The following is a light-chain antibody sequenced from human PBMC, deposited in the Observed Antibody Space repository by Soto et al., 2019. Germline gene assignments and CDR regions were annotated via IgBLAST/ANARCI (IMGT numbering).Light chain of an antibody. J-gene: IGKJ1*01. V-gene: IGKV1-5*01. CDR2: DAS. CDR3: QQYNSYWT. Sequence: DIQMTQSPSSLSASVGDTVTITCRASQSIGSWLAWYQQRPGTAPILLIYDASNLQTGVPSRFSGGRSGTEFTLTISGLQPDDFATYYCQQYNSYWTFGPGTKVDI. CDR1: QSIGSW.